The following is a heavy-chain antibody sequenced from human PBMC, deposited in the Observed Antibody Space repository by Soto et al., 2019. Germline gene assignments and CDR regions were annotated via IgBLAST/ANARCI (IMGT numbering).Heavy chain of an antibody. V-gene: IGHV3-64*01. J-gene: IGHJ4*02. CDR1: GFTFSTYA. CDR2: ISPDGRST. Sequence: EVQLVESGGGLVQPGGSLRLSCAASGFTFSTYAMHWVRQAPGKGLEYVSAISPDGRSTYYANSVKGRFTISRDNSKNTLYLQMEPLRAEDLAVYYCARDRCINAVCYAPSDYWGQGTLVTVSS. D-gene: IGHD2-8*01. CDR3: ARDRCINAVCYAPSDY.